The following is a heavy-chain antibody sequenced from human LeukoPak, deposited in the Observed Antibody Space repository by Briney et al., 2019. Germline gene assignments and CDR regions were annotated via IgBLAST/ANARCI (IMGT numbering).Heavy chain of an antibody. CDR1: GFTFSSYG. CDR2: ISYDGSNK. Sequence: GGSLRLSCAASGFTFSSYGMHWVRQAPGKGLEWVAVISYDGSNKYYADSVKGRFTISRDNSKNTLYLQMNSLRAEGTAVYYCAKVLYGDWGPFDYWGQGTLVTVSS. D-gene: IGHD4-17*01. CDR3: AKVLYGDWGPFDY. J-gene: IGHJ4*02. V-gene: IGHV3-30*18.